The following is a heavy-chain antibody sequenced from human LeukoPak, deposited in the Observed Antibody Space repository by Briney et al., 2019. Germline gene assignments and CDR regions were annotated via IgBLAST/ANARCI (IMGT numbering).Heavy chain of an antibody. J-gene: IGHJ5*02. CDR3: ARLGILWFGEWFPFDP. D-gene: IGHD3-10*01. CDR1: GGSISSSSYY. V-gene: IGHV4-39*01. Sequence: SETLSLTCTVSGGSISSSSYYWGWIRQPPGKGLEWIGSIYYSGSTYYNPSLKSRVTISVDTSKNQFSLKLSSVTAADTAVYYCARLGILWFGEWFPFDPWGQGTLVTVSS. CDR2: IYYSGST.